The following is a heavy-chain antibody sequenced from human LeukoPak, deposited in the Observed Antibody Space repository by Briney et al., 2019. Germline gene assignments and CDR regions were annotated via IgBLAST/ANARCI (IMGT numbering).Heavy chain of an antibody. CDR1: GGSISSGSYY. CDR3: ARDGIAAWVQVGYNWFDP. Sequence: SETLSLTCTVSGGSISSGSYYWSWIRQPAGKGLEWIGRIYTSGSTNYNPSLKSRVTISVDTSKNQFSLKLSSVTAADTAVYYCARDGIAAWVQVGYNWFDPWGQGTLVTVSS. CDR2: IYTSGST. V-gene: IGHV4-61*02. J-gene: IGHJ5*02. D-gene: IGHD6-13*01.